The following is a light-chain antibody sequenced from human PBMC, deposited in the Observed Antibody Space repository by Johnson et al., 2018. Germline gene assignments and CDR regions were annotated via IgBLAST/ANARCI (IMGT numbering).Light chain of an antibody. Sequence: QSVLTQPPSVSAAPGQKVTISCSGSSSNIGNNYVSWYQQLTGTAPKLLIYENNKRPSGIPDRFSGSKSGTSATLGITGLQTGDEAGDYCGTGDRSLSAGNVFGTGTKVTVL. CDR2: ENN. J-gene: IGLJ1*01. V-gene: IGLV1-51*02. CDR3: GTGDRSLSAGNV. CDR1: SSNIGNNY.